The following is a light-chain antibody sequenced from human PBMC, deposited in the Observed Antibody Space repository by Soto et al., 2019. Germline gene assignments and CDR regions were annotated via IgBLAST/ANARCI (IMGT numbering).Light chain of an antibody. Sequence: IQLTQSPSSLSASVGDRVIITCRASQDISNFLAWYQQKPGKAPQLLIYAASTLQTGVPSRFSGSGSGTDFTLTISSLQPEDFATYYCQVVNTYLGWITFGPGTKADV. CDR3: QVVNTYLGWIT. J-gene: IGKJ3*01. V-gene: IGKV1-9*01. CDR1: QDISNF. CDR2: AAS.